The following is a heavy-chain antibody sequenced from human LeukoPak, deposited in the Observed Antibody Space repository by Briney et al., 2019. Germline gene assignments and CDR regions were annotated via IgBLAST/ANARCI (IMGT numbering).Heavy chain of an antibody. J-gene: IGHJ4*02. CDR2: ISSSSSYI. Sequence: KPGGSLRLSCAASGFTFSSYSMKWVRQAPGKGLEWVSSISSSSSYIYYADSVKGRFTISRDNAKNSLYLQMNSLRAEDTAVYYCASIAVAGEADYWGQGTLVTVSS. D-gene: IGHD6-19*01. CDR3: ASIAVAGEADY. CDR1: GFTFSSYS. V-gene: IGHV3-21*01.